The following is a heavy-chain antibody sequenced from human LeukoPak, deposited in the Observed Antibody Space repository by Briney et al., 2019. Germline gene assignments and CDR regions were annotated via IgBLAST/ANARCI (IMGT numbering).Heavy chain of an antibody. V-gene: IGHV3-21*01. Sequence: GGPLRLSCPASGFTFSSYSMNWVRQAPGKGLEWVSSISISIGYISYAASVKGRSPISRNNAKNSLYLQMNSLRAEDTAVYYCAGRSERRSWGQGTLVTVSS. CDR3: AGRSERRS. D-gene: IGHD1-1*01. CDR1: GFTFSSYS. CDR2: ISISIGYI. J-gene: IGHJ5*02.